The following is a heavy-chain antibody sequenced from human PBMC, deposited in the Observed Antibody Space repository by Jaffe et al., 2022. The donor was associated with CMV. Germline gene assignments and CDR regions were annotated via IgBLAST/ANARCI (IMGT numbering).Heavy chain of an antibody. D-gene: IGHD3-16*02. V-gene: IGHV4-61*01. CDR2: IYYSGST. Sequence: QVQLQESGPGLVKPSETLSLTCTVSGGSVSSGSYYWSWIRQPPGKGLEWIGYIYYSGSTNYNPSLKSRVTISVDTSKNQFSLKLSSVTAADTAVYYCARDDDYVWGSYRPHYYYGMDVWGQGTTVTVSS. CDR3: ARDDDYVWGSYRPHYYYGMDV. CDR1: GGSVSSGSYY. J-gene: IGHJ6*02.